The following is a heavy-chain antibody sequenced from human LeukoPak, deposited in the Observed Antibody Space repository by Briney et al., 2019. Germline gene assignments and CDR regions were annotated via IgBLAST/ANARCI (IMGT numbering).Heavy chain of an antibody. D-gene: IGHD6-13*01. V-gene: IGHV4-59*08. Sequence: PSETLSLTCTVSGDSISSYYWSWIRQPPGKGLEWIAYIDCSGSTHYNPSHKSRVTMSVDTSKNQFFLKLSSVTAADTAVYYCAKHGGSWTFDSWGQGTLVTVSS. CDR3: AKHGGSWTFDS. CDR1: GDSISSYY. J-gene: IGHJ4*02. CDR2: IDCSGST.